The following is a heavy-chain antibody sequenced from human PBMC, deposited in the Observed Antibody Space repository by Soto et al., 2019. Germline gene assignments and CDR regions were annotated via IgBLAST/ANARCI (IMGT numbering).Heavy chain of an antibody. V-gene: IGHV3-23*01. CDR2: VSIGGST. CDR3: AKRRGAGGHFDY. CDR1: GFTFSSYA. Sequence: GGSLRLSCAASGFTFSSYAMGWVRQGPGKGLEWVAVVSIGGSTHYADSVRGRFTISRDNSKNTLSLQMNSLTAEDTAVYFCAKRRGAGGHFDYWGQGTLVTVSS. J-gene: IGHJ4*02. D-gene: IGHD2-15*01.